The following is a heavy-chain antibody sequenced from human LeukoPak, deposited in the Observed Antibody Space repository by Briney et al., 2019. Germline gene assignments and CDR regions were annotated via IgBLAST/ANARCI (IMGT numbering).Heavy chain of an antibody. CDR2: IKQDGSEK. J-gene: IGHJ6*02. D-gene: IGHD5-24*01. CDR3: ARASHGLDV. CDR1: GFTLSSYW. V-gene: IGHV3-7*03. Sequence: GGSLRLSCVASGFTLSSYWTSWVRQAPGKGLEWLVNIKQDGSEKYYVDSVKGRFTISRDNAKNSLYLQMNSLRAEDTAVYYCARASHGLDVWGQGTTVTVSS.